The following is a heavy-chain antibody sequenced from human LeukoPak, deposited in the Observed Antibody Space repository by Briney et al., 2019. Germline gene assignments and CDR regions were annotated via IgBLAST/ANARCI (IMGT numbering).Heavy chain of an antibody. V-gene: IGHV4-59*08. CDR2: IYYSGST. CDR1: GGSISSCY. J-gene: IGHJ3*02. CDR3: AGDILTGYYNSAAFDI. D-gene: IGHD3-9*01. Sequence: SETLSLTCTVSGGSISSCYWSWIRQPPGKGLEWIGYIYYSGSTNYNPSLKSRVTISVDTSKIQFSLKLSSVTAADTAVYYCAGDILTGYYNSAAFDIWGQGTMVTVSS.